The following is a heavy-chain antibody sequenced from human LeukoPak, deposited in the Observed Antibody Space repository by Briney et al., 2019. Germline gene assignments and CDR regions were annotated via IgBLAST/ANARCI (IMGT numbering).Heavy chain of an antibody. CDR3: ARDVGNSGYDSEGTYYYYYGMDV. CDR2: INPSGGST. V-gene: IGHV1-46*01. CDR1: GYTFTSYY. D-gene: IGHD5-12*01. J-gene: IGHJ6*02. Sequence: GASVKVSCKASGYTFTSYYMHWVRQAPGQGLEWMGIINPSGGSTSYAQKFQGRVTMTRDTSTSTVYMELSSLRSEDTAVYYCARDVGNSGYDSEGTYYYYYGMDVWGQGTTVTVSS.